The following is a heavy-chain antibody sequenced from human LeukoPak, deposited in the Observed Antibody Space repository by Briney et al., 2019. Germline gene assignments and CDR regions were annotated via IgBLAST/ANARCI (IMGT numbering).Heavy chain of an antibody. Sequence: GGSLRLSCAASGFTFSSYGMHWVRQAPGKGLEWVAFIRYDGSNKYYADSVKGRFTISRDNSKNTLCLQMNSLRAEDTAVYYCAKDPGYYDFWSGYYSSHPFDYWGQGTLVTVSS. CDR3: AKDPGYYDFWSGYYSSHPFDY. D-gene: IGHD3-3*01. CDR1: GFTFSSYG. V-gene: IGHV3-30*02. CDR2: IRYDGSNK. J-gene: IGHJ4*02.